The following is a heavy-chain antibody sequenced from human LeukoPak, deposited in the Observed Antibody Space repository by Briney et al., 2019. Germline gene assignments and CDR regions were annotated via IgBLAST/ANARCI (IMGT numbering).Heavy chain of an antibody. J-gene: IGHJ3*01. D-gene: IGHD6-13*01. CDR2: ISGSGGTT. CDR1: GFIFSTCA. Sequence: GGSLRLSCTAPGFIFSTCAMSWVRQAPGKGLEWVSAISGSGGTTYYADPVKGRFTISRDNSKNTLFLQMNSLRAEDTAVYYCAKDRSSSSWFDGYDFWGQGTMVTVSS. CDR3: AKDRSSSSWFDGYDF. V-gene: IGHV3-23*01.